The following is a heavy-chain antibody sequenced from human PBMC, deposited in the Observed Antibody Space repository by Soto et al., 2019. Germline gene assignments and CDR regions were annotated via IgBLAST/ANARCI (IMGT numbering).Heavy chain of an antibody. D-gene: IGHD3-3*01. CDR2: ISSSSSTI. CDR1: GFTFSSYS. J-gene: IGHJ3*01. V-gene: IGHV3-48*02. CDR3: ARELHSRFGVVSVRVPTWRAFEF. Sequence: EVQLVESGGGLVQPGGSLRLSCAASGFTFSSYSMNWVRQAPGKGLEWVSYISSSSSTIYYADSVKGRFTISRDNAQSRVDLQMTELRDEDTAVYYWARELHSRFGVVSVRVPTWRAFEFWGQGTMVTVSS.